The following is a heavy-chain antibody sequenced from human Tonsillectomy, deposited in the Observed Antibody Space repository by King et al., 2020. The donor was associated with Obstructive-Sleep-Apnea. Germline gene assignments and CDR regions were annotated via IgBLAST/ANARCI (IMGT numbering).Heavy chain of an antibody. CDR1: GFTFSSYG. V-gene: IGHV3-33*01. D-gene: IGHD2-2*01. J-gene: IGHJ6*02. CDR2: IWYDGSNK. Sequence: VQLVESGGGVVQPGRSLRLSCAASGFTFSSYGMHWVRQAPGKGLEWVAVIWYDGSNKYYADSVKGRFTISRDNSKNTLYLQMNSLRAEDTAVYYCARDMSGRVVPGASHYYGMDVWGQGTTVTVSS. CDR3: ARDMSGRVVPGASHYYGMDV.